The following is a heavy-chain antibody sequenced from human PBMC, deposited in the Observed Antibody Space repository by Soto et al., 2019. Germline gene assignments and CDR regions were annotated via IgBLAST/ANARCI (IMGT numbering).Heavy chain of an antibody. CDR1: GFTFSSYG. D-gene: IGHD3-3*01. V-gene: IGHV3-33*01. Sequence: QVQLVESGGGVVQPGRSLRLSCAASGFTFSSYGMHWVRQAPGKGLEWVAVIWYDGSNKYYADCVKGRFTISRDNSKNRRNRKMNGLRAEGPAGYYCARQGGYDFWSGYGVDYWGQGTLVTVSS. J-gene: IGHJ4*02. CDR2: IWYDGSNK. CDR3: ARQGGYDFWSGYGVDY.